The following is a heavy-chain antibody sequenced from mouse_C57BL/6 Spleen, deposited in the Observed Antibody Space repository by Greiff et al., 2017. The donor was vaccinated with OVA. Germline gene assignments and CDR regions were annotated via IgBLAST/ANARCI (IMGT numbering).Heavy chain of an antibody. CDR2: IDHNGGGT. V-gene: IGHV1-72*01. CDR1: GYTFTSYW. Sequence: QVQLQQPGAELVKPGASVKLSCKASGYTFTSYWMHWVKQRPGRGLEWIGRIDHNGGGTKYNEKLKSKATMTVDKPSSTAYMQLSSLTSEDSAVYYCASTAQATSWFAYWGQGTLVTVSA. CDR3: ASTAQATSWFAY. J-gene: IGHJ3*01. D-gene: IGHD3-2*02.